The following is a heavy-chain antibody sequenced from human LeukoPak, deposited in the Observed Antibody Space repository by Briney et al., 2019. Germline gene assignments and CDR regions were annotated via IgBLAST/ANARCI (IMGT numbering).Heavy chain of an antibody. J-gene: IGHJ3*02. CDR2: INPSGGST. CDR3: ARDIGGADAFDI. Sequence: ASVKVSCKASGYTFTSYCMHWVRQAPGQGLEWMGIINPSGGSTSYAQKFQGRVTMTRDTSTSTVYMELSSLRSEDTAVYYCARDIGGADAFDIWGQGTMVTVSS. V-gene: IGHV1-46*01. D-gene: IGHD3-3*01. CDR1: GYTFTSYC.